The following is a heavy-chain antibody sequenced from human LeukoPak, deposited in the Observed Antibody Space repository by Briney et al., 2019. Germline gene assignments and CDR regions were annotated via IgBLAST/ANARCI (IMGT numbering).Heavy chain of an antibody. D-gene: IGHD4-23*01. J-gene: IGHJ3*02. CDR1: GFTISSNY. Sequence: GGSLRLSCAASGFTISSNYMSWVRQAPGKGLEWVSFIYSVGSTNYADSVKGRFTISRDNSKNTLYLQINTLRAEDTAVYYCARDRTTVITPWAFDIWGQGTMVTVSS. V-gene: IGHV3-53*01. CDR3: ARDRTTVITPWAFDI. CDR2: IYSVGST.